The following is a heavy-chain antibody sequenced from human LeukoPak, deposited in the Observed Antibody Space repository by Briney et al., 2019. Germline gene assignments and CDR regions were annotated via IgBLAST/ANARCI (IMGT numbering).Heavy chain of an antibody. V-gene: IGHV3-7*01. D-gene: IGHD6-13*01. Sequence: PGGSLRLSCATSGFTFSNFWMSWVRQAPGKGLEWVANIKQDGSEKYYEDSVKGRFTLSRDNAKNSLYLQMNSLRAEDTAIYYCARFSLIGSSWAWFDYWGQGTLVTVSS. J-gene: IGHJ4*02. CDR1: GFTFSNFW. CDR2: IKQDGSEK. CDR3: ARFSLIGSSWAWFDY.